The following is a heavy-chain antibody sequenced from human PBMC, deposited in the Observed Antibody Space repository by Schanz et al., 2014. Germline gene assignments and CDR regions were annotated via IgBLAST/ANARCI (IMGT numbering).Heavy chain of an antibody. CDR2: IRSSSTPI. J-gene: IGHJ4*02. V-gene: IGHV3-48*01. CDR1: GFTFSDYS. CDR3: VSSGSKSSYAF. D-gene: IGHD3-10*01. Sequence: EVQLVESGGGWVQPGGSLRLSCAASGFTFSDYSMNWVRQAPGKGPEWVSYIRSSSTPIYYADSVKGRFTISRDNAKNSLYLQMNSLRAEDTAVYHCVSSGSKSSYAFWGQGTLVTVSS.